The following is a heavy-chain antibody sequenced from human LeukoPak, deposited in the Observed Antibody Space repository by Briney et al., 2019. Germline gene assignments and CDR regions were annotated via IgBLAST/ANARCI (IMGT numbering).Heavy chain of an antibody. Sequence: ASVKVSCKASGYTFTSYDINWVRQATGQGLEWMGWMNPNSGNTGYAQKFQGRVTMTRNTSISTAYMELSSLRSEDTAVYYCARRQKIRVDWFDPWGQGTLVTVSS. CDR3: ARRQKIRVDWFDP. D-gene: IGHD3-10*01. CDR1: GYTFTSYD. J-gene: IGHJ5*02. CDR2: MNPNSGNT. V-gene: IGHV1-8*01.